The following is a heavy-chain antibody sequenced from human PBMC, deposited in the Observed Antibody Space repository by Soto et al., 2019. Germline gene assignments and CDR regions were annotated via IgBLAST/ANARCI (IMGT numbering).Heavy chain of an antibody. J-gene: IGHJ4*02. CDR2: INHSGST. CDR1: GGSFSGYY. Sequence: QVQLQQWGAGLLKPSETLSLTCAVYGGSFSGYYWSWIRQPPGKGLEWIGEINHSGSTNYNPSLKGRVTISVDTSKNQFSLKLSSVTAADTAVYYCARAGLYYDSSGYYYYWGQGTLVTVSS. V-gene: IGHV4-34*01. D-gene: IGHD3-22*01. CDR3: ARAGLYYDSSGYYYY.